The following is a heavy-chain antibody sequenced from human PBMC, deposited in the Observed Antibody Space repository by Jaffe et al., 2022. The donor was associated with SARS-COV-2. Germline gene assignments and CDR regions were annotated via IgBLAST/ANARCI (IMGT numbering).Heavy chain of an antibody. V-gene: IGHV3-23*01. CDR2: ISGSDGTT. CDR3: AKHGGKWGSRNDY. Sequence: EVQLLESGGGLVQPGGSLRLSCAASGFTFSSYAMSWVRQAPGKGLEWVSSISGSDGTTYYADSVKGRFTISRDNSKNTVYLQMNSLRVEDTAIYYCAKHGGKWGSRNDYWGQGTLVTVSS. D-gene: IGHD3-16*01. CDR1: GFTFSSYA. J-gene: IGHJ4*02.